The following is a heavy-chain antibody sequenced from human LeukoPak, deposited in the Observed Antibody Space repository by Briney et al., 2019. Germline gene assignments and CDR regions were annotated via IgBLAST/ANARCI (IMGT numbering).Heavy chain of an antibody. CDR1: VLPFNNQW. Sequence: GGSLRLSCAASVLPFNNQWMSWVRQAPGKGLESVANIKQDGSDKYYVDSVKGRFTISRDNAKNSLYLQMNSLRAEDTAVYYCARLMTMPSFDYWGQGTLVTVAS. D-gene: IGHD4/OR15-4a*01. V-gene: IGHV3-7*03. CDR2: IKQDGSDK. CDR3: ARLMTMPSFDY. J-gene: IGHJ4*02.